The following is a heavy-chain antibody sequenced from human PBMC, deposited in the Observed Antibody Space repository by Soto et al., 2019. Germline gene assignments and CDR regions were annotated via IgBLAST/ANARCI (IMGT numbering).Heavy chain of an antibody. CDR3: ARSPRFSIRLSNDLDY. J-gene: IGHJ4*02. Sequence: QVQLVQSGAEVRKPGSSVQVSCKASGGTFYTYTFSWVRQAPGQGLEWMGSITPIYPTTNSTEKFQGRFTFTADGCTNTAYMDLNSLTTDETAVSCCARSPRFSIRLSNDLDYWGQVALVTVAS. V-gene: IGHV1-69*15. D-gene: IGHD1-1*01. CDR1: GGTFYTYT. CDR2: ITPIYPTT.